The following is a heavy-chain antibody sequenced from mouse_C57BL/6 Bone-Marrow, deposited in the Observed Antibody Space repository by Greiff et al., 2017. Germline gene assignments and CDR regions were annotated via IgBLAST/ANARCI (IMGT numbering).Heavy chain of an antibody. Sequence: EVQLVESGPGLAKPSQTLSLTCSVTGYSITSDYWNWIRKFPGNKLEYMGYISYSGSTYYNPSLKSRISITRDTSKNQYYLQLNSVTTEDTATYYCARYPIYDGYPHWYFDVWGTGTTVTVSS. D-gene: IGHD2-3*01. V-gene: IGHV3-8*01. CDR3: ARYPIYDGYPHWYFDV. CDR2: ISYSGST. CDR1: GYSITSDY. J-gene: IGHJ1*03.